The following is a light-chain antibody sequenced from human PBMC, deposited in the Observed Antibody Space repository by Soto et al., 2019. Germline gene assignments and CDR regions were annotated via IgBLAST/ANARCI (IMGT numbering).Light chain of an antibody. CDR1: SSDLGDYDY. J-gene: IGLJ2*01. V-gene: IGLV2-8*01. CDR2: EVN. Sequence: QSALTQPPSASGSPGQSVTISCTRTSSDLGDYDYVSWYQQRPGKAPKVMIYEVNKRPSGVPDRFSGSKSGNTASLTVTGLQAEDEADYYCSSYAGSNNLIFGGGTKLTVL. CDR3: SSYAGSNNLI.